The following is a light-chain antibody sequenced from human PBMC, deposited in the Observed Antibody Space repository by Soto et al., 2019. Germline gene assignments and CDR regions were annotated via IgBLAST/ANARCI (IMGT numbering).Light chain of an antibody. Sequence: DIQMTQSPSSLSASVGDRVTITCRASQSISSYLNWYQQKPGKAPKLLIYAASSLQSVFPSRFSGSGSGTDFTLTISSLQPADLATYYCQQSYNTPRTFGQGTQVEIK. J-gene: IGKJ1*01. CDR2: AAS. CDR3: QQSYNTPRT. V-gene: IGKV1-39*01. CDR1: QSISSY.